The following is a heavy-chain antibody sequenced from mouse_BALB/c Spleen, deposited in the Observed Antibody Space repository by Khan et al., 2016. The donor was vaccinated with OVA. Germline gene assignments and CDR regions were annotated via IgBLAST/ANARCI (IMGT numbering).Heavy chain of an antibody. Sequence: QVQLKESGPGLVAPSQSLSITCTVSGFSLTRYNIHWVRQPPGKGLEWLGMISGGGGKDYNSTLINRLSISKDNTYSQFFLKMNGLQTDDTAIYYCARAVYRYDCYYAMDYWGHGTSVTVSS. CDR1: GFSLTRYN. V-gene: IGHV2-6-4*01. D-gene: IGHD2-14*01. CDR3: ARAVYRYDCYYAMDY. CDR2: ISGGGGK. J-gene: IGHJ4*01.